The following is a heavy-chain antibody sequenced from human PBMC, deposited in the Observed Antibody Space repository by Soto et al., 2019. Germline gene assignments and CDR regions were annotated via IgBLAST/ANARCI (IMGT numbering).Heavy chain of an antibody. CDR2: MSYAGTYK. D-gene: IGHD6-6*01. CDR3: AKEMYTRTVLDSSSPWGDY. CDR1: GFTFSDYG. V-gene: IGHV3-30*18. J-gene: IGHJ4*02. Sequence: QVQLVESGGGVVQPGRSLRLSCAVSGFTFSDYGMHWVRQAPGKGLEWVAVMSYAGTYKYYADSVKGRFTISRDLSGNTLFLQMNSLRLEETAVYFCAKEMYTRTVLDSSSPWGDYWGQGTLVTVSS.